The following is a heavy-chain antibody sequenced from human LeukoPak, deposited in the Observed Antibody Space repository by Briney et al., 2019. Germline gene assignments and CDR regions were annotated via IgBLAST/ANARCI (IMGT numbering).Heavy chain of an antibody. CDR1: GYTFTGYY. D-gene: IGHD2-2*01. CDR2: INPNSGGT. CDR3: ARSQVVPAASEYFQH. Sequence: ASVKVSCKASGYTFTGYYMHWVRQAPGQGLEWMGWINPNSGGTNYAQKFQGRVTMTRDTSISTAYMELSRLRSDDTAVYYCARSQVVPAASEYFQHWGQGTLVTVSS. J-gene: IGHJ1*01. V-gene: IGHV1-2*02.